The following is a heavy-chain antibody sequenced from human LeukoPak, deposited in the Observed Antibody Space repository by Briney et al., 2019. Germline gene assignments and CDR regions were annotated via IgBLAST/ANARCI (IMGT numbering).Heavy chain of an antibody. CDR2: ISSSSSYI. CDR3: AKDGEVATIQKGFFDY. J-gene: IGHJ4*02. D-gene: IGHD5-12*01. CDR1: GFTFSSYS. Sequence: TGGSLRLSCAASGFTFSSYSMNWVRQAPGKGLEWVSSISSSSSYIYYADSVKGRFTISRDNAKNSLYLQMNSLRAEDTAVYYCAKDGEVATIQKGFFDYWGQGTLVTVSS. V-gene: IGHV3-21*01.